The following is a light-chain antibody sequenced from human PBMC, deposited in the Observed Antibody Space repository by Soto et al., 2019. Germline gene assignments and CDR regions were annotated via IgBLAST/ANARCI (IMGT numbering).Light chain of an antibody. CDR3: QQRNNWPPV. CDR2: DAS. Sequence: EIVLTQSPATLSLSPGERATLSCRASQSVSSYLGWYQQKPGQAPRLLIYDASNRATDIPARFSGSGSGTDFTLTISNLEPEDFAFYYCQQRNNWPPVFGPGTKVEVK. J-gene: IGKJ3*01. CDR1: QSVSSY. V-gene: IGKV3-11*01.